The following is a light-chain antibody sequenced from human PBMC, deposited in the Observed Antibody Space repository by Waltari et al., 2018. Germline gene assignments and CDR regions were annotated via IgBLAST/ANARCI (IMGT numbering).Light chain of an antibody. J-gene: IGLJ2*01. V-gene: IGLV2-23*03. CDR3: CSYAGSSTFL. CDR1: SSDLGSYNL. CDR2: ECN. Sequence: QSALTQPASVSGSPGQSITISCNGTSSDLGSYNLVAWYQQPPGQAPKLLIYECNKRHSGVSNRFSGSNSGNTASLTISGLQAEDEADYYCCSYAGSSTFLFGGGTKVTVL.